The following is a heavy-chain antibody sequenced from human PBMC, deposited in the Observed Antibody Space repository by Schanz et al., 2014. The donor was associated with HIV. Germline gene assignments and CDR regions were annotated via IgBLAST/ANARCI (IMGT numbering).Heavy chain of an antibody. J-gene: IGHJ6*02. CDR2: IIPIFATP. Sequence: QVQLIQSGAEVKKPGSSVKVSCRASGGTVNRYAISWVRQAPGQGLEWMGGIIPIFATPNYAQKFQGRVTITADESTSTAYMELSSLRSDDTAMYYCARDTNFVLDVWGQGTTVTVSS. V-gene: IGHV1-69*01. CDR3: ARDTNFVLDV. CDR1: GGTVNRYA. D-gene: IGHD2-8*01.